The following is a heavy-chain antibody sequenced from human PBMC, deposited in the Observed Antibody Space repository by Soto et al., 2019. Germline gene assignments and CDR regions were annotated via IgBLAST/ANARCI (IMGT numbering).Heavy chain of an antibody. J-gene: IGHJ5*02. V-gene: IGHV1-69*01. Sequence: QVQLVQSGAEVKKPGSSVKVSCKASGGTFSSYAISWVRQAPGQGLEWMGGIIPIFGTANYAQKFQGRVTITADESTSTAYTELSSLRSEDTAVYYCAREYLHYGSGSYRWFDPWGQGTLVTVSS. CDR3: AREYLHYGSGSYRWFDP. D-gene: IGHD3-10*01. CDR1: GGTFSSYA. CDR2: IIPIFGTA.